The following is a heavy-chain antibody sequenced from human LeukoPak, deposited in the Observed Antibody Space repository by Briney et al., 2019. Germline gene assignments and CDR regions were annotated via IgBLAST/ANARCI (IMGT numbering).Heavy chain of an antibody. V-gene: IGHV4-59*01. J-gene: IGHJ1*01. CDR3: ATDYMGRGHSRGQYFQH. CDR2: VYHSGST. D-gene: IGHD6-13*01. CDR1: GASISSDY. Sequence: PSETLSLTCTVSGASISSDYWNWIRQPPGKGLEWIGHVYHSGSTNYNPSLKSRVTISVDTSKNQFSLKLSSVTAADTAVYYCATDYMGRGHSRGQYFQHWGQGTLVTVSS.